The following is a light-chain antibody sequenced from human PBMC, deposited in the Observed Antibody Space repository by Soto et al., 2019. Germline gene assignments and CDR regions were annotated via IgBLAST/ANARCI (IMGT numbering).Light chain of an antibody. J-gene: IGKJ2*01. CDR2: GAS. CDR1: QIISSTY. Sequence: DIVLTQSPGTLSLSPGERATLSCRASQIISSTYLGWYQQKPGQAPRLLIYGASSRATGIPDRFRGSGSGTDFTLTISRLEPEDFAVYYCQHYGTSLYTCGQGTKLEIK. V-gene: IGKV3-20*01. CDR3: QHYGTSLYT.